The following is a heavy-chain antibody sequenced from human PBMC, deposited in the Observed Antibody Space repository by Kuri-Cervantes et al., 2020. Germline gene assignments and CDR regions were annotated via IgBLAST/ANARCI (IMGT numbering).Heavy chain of an antibody. CDR3: AKGEVVTAIPMFFDY. V-gene: IGHV3-21*04. CDR2: ISSTSSYI. D-gene: IGHD2-21*02. Sequence: GGSLRLACAVSGFTFSSYSMNWVRQAPGKGLEWVSSISSTSSYIYYADSVKGRFTISRDNSKNTLYLQMNSLRAEDTAVYYCAKGEVVTAIPMFFDYWGQGTLVIVSS. J-gene: IGHJ4*02. CDR1: GFTFSSYS.